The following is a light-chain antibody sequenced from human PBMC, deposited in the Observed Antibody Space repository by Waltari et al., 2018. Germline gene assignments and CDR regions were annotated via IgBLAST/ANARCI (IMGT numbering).Light chain of an antibody. J-gene: IGLJ3*02. CDR3: ETWDTSLSAWV. Sequence: QSVLTQAPSVSAAPGQKVTLSLAGSLATLGYRDRTWYQQFPGTAPKLLIYDNDKRPSGIPDRFSASKSGTSATLDITGLQTGDESNYYCETWDTSLSAWVFGGGTKLTVL. CDR2: DND. V-gene: IGLV1-51*01. CDR1: LATLGYRD.